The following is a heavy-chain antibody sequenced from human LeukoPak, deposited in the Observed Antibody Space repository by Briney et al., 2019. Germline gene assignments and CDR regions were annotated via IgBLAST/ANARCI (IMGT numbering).Heavy chain of an antibody. CDR3: ARAQVGTPTDC. D-gene: IGHD1-26*01. V-gene: IGHV3-74*01. Sequence: PGGSLRLSCAASGFTLSSYTMYWVRHAPGRGLVWVARFTSDGNSITYADFVKGRFTVSRDIAKNTLYLQMNSLRAEDTAVYYCARAQVGTPTDCWGQGTLVTVSS. CDR1: GFTLSSYT. J-gene: IGHJ4*02. CDR2: FTSDGNSI.